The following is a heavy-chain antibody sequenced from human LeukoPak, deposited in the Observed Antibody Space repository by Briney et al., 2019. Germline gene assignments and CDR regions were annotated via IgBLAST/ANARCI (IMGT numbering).Heavy chain of an antibody. CDR3: VRAGGPHTVDV. CDR2: INQDGTAT. Sequence: GGSLRLPCAASGFTVSSNYMSWVRQAPGKGLEWVANINQDGTATYYVDSVKGRFTISRDNVKNTLFLQMNSLRAEDTAVFYCVRAGGPHTVDVWGQGTTVTVSS. J-gene: IGHJ6*02. CDR1: GFTVSSNY. D-gene: IGHD2-8*02. V-gene: IGHV3-7*01.